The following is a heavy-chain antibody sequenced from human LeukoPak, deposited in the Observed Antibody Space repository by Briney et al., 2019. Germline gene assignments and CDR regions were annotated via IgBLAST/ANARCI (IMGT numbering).Heavy chain of an antibody. D-gene: IGHD2-15*01. J-gene: IGHJ4*02. CDR3: ARVAAYCSGGSCYPYYFDY. Sequence: ASVKVSCKASGYTFTSYGISWVRQAPGQGLEWMGWISAYNGNTNYAQKLQGRVTMTTDTSTSTAYMELRSLRSDDTAVYYCARVAAYCSGGSCYPYYFDYWGQGTLVTVSS. CDR2: ISAYNGNT. V-gene: IGHV1-18*01. CDR1: GYTFTSYG.